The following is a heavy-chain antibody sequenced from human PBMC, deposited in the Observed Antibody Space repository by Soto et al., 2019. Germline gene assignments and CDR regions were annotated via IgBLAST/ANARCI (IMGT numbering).Heavy chain of an antibody. Sequence: QVQLVESGGGVVQPGRSLRLSCAASGFTFSSYGMHWVRQAPGKGLEWVAVISYDGSNKYYADSVKGRFTISRDNSKNTLYLQMNSLRAEDTAVYYCAKDGADYGGNYYYYYGMDVWGQGTTVTVSS. CDR2: ISYDGSNK. CDR3: AKDGADYGGNYYYYYGMDV. J-gene: IGHJ6*02. V-gene: IGHV3-30*18. CDR1: GFTFSSYG. D-gene: IGHD4-17*01.